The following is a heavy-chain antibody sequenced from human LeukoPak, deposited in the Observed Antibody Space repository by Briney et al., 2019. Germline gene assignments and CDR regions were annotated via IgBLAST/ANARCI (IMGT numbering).Heavy chain of an antibody. Sequence: SETLSLTCTVSGGSISSSSYYWGWIRQPPGKGLEWIGSIYYSGSTYYNPSLKSRVTISVDTSKNQFPLRLSSVTAADTAVYYCAPRGDIEHSYGYGKWFDPWGQGTRVTVSS. J-gene: IGHJ5*02. CDR3: APRGDIEHSYGYGKWFDP. D-gene: IGHD5-18*01. V-gene: IGHV4-39*01. CDR2: IYYSGST. CDR1: GGSISSSSYY.